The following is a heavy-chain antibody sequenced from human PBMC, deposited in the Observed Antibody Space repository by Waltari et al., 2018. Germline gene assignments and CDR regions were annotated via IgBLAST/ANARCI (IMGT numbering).Heavy chain of an antibody. Sequence: VQLVQSGAEVKKPESSVKVSCRTYGGTFRTYSISWVRQAPGQGLEGMGGIVPAFGRANYAQKFQDRVTITADEFTNTVYMELNNLRSEDTAVYYCARGFGITFYHYYYLDVWGKGTTVTVSS. CDR1: GGTFRTYS. CDR2: IVPAFGRA. D-gene: IGHD3-16*01. V-gene: IGHV1-69*01. CDR3: ARGFGITFYHYYYLDV. J-gene: IGHJ6*03.